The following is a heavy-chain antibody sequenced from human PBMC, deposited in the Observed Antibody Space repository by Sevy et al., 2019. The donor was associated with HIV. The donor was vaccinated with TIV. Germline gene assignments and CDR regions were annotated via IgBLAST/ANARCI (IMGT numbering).Heavy chain of an antibody. V-gene: IGHV1-69*13. CDR1: GGSLNTHA. CDR2: IIPGFSST. J-gene: IGHJ4*02. D-gene: IGHD1-7*01. CDR3: ARGPNRNYLLYYLDY. Sequence: ATVKVSCKASGGSLNTHAISWVGQAPGQGLEWMGEIIPGFSSTRYAERFQDRVTLTADEFTSTVYMELTSLKSTDTAVYYCARGPNRNYLLYYLDYWGQGTLVTVSS.